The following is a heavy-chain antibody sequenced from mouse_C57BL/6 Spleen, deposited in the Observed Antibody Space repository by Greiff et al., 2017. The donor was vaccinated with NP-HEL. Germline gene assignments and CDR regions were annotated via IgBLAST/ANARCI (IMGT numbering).Heavy chain of an antibody. CDR3: ARERGVRYFDV. Sequence: QVQLQQPGAELVRPGSSVKLSCRASGYTFTSYWMDWVKQRPGQGLEWIGNIYPSDSETHYNQKFKDKATLNVDKSSSTAYMQLSSLTSEDSAFYYCARERGVRYFDVWGTGTTVTVSS. CDR1: GYTFTSYW. V-gene: IGHV1-61*01. CDR2: IYPSDSET. J-gene: IGHJ1*03.